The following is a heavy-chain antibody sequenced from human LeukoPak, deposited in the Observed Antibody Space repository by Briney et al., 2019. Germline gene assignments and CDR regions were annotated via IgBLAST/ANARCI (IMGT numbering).Heavy chain of an antibody. CDR3: ARGNSYCSDTSCYGVSHYFDY. Sequence: SETLSLICTVSGGSIVSHYWNWIRQPAGRGLEWIGRFYASGTTNTSPSLKSRVTMSVDTSKNQFSLKLSSVTAADTAVFYCARGNSYCSDTSCYGVSHYFDYWGQGTLVTVSS. J-gene: IGHJ4*02. CDR1: GGSIVSHY. D-gene: IGHD2-2*01. CDR2: FYASGTT. V-gene: IGHV4-4*07.